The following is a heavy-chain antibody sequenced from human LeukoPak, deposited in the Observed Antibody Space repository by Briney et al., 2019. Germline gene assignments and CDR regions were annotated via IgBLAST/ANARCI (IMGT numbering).Heavy chain of an antibody. D-gene: IGHD6-6*01. CDR2: ISSSGSTI. J-gene: IGHJ4*02. V-gene: IGHV3-11*04. CDR1: GGSISSSSYY. CDR3: ARDPYSSSAYYFDY. Sequence: LSLTCTVSGGSISSSSYYWGWIRQAPGKGLEWVSYISSSGSTIYYADSVKGRFTISRDNAKNSLYLQMNSLRAEDTAVYYCARDPYSSSAYYFDYWGQGTLVTVSS.